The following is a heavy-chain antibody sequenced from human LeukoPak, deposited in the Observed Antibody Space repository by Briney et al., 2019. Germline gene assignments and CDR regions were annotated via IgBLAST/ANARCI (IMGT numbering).Heavy chain of an antibody. J-gene: IGHJ4*02. CDR2: ISAYNGNT. Sequence: GASVKVSCKASGYTFTSYGISWVRQAPGQGLEWMGWISAYNGNTNYAQKLQGRVTMTTDTSTSTAYMELRSLRSDDTAVYYCARGGDYYDSSGYPSPFYYFDYWGQGTLVTVSS. CDR3: ARGGDYYDSSGYPSPFYYFDY. CDR1: GYTFTSYG. V-gene: IGHV1-18*01. D-gene: IGHD3-22*01.